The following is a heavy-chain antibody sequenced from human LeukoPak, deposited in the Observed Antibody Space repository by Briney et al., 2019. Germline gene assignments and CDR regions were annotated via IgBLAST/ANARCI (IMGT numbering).Heavy chain of an antibody. D-gene: IGHD2-15*01. CDR2: INPNSGGT. V-gene: IGHV1-2*06. Sequence: ASVKVSCKASGYTFTGYYIHWVRQAPGQGLEWMGRINPNSGGTNYAQKFQGRVTMTRDTSISTAYMELSRLRSDDTAVYYCARDPVVAATPDAFDIWGQGTMVTVSS. J-gene: IGHJ3*02. CDR3: ARDPVVAATPDAFDI. CDR1: GYTFTGYY.